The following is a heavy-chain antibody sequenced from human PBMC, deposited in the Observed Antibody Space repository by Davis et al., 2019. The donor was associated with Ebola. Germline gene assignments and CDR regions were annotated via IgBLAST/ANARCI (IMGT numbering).Heavy chain of an antibody. V-gene: IGHV3-48*04. J-gene: IGHJ4*02. Sequence: GESLKISCETSGFIFRNYVMSWVRQAPGKGLEWISFISRHSKTEYYADSVKGRFTISRDNAKNSLYLQMNSLRAEDTAVYYCARGLLWFGELASYYFDYWGQGTLVTVSS. CDR2: ISRHSKTE. CDR3: ARGLLWFGELASYYFDY. CDR1: GFIFRNYV. D-gene: IGHD3-10*01.